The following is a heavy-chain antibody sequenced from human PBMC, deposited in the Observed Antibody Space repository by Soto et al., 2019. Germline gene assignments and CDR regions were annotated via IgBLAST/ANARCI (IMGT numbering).Heavy chain of an antibody. V-gene: IGHV2-5*01. CDR1: GFSLSTSGGG. J-gene: IGHJ5*02. Sequence: GPTLVNPTQTRTLTCTFSGFSLSTSGGGVGWIRQPPGKSLEWLALIYLNDDKRYSPSLKSRLTITKDTSKNQVVLTMTNMDPVDTATYYCAHRRGLRYFAWWFAPWGQGTLVTVS. CDR2: IYLNDDK. D-gene: IGHD3-9*01. CDR3: AHRRGLRYFAWWFAP.